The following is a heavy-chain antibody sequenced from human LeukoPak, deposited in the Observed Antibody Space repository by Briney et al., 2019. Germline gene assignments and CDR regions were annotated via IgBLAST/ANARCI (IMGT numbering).Heavy chain of an antibody. D-gene: IGHD3-22*01. V-gene: IGHV3-72*01. CDR1: GFSVTSNR. Sequence: GGSLRLSCAASGFSVTSNRMDWVRQAPGKGLEWIGRSKNKDYAYSTVYAASVKDRFTFSRDDPKSSLYLQMNSLTTEDTAVYYCTRIFYYGTRGYYHDVWGEGTLVSVSS. CDR3: TRIFYYGTRGYYHDV. J-gene: IGHJ4*02. CDR2: SKNKDYAYST.